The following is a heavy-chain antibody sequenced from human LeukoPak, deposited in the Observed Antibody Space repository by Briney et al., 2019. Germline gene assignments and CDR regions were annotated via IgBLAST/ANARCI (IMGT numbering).Heavy chain of an antibody. CDR1: GYTFTGYY. J-gene: IGHJ4*02. V-gene: IGHV1-2*02. CDR2: INPNSGGT. D-gene: IGHD6-13*01. Sequence: ASVKVSCKASGYTFTGYYMHWVRQAPGQGLEWMGWINPNSGGTNYAQKFQGRVTMTRDTSISTAYMELSRLRSDDTAVYYCARVDSSSWLRRYYFDYWDQGTLVTVSS. CDR3: ARVDSSSWLRRYYFDY.